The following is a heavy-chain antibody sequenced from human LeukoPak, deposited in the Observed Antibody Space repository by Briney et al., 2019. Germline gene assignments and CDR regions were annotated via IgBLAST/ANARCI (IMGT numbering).Heavy chain of an antibody. V-gene: IGHV5-51*01. Sequence: GESLKISCKGSGYSFTSYWIGWVRQMPGKGLEWMGIIYPGDSDTRYSPSFQGQVTISADKSISTAYLQWSSLKASDTAMYYCARLAYYYGSGSYYNVQTEGWFDPWGQGTLVTVSS. J-gene: IGHJ5*02. CDR3: ARLAYYYGSGSYYNVQTEGWFDP. CDR2: IYPGDSDT. D-gene: IGHD3-10*01. CDR1: GYSFTSYW.